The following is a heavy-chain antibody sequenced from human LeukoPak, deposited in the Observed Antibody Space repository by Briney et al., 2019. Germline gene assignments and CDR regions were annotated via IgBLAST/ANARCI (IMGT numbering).Heavy chain of an antibody. Sequence: SVKVSCKASGGXFSSYAISWVRQAPGQGLEWMGGIIPIFGTANYAQKFQGRVTITADASTSTAYMELSSLRSEDTAVYYCARGGDIVVVQNWFDPWGQGTLVTVSS. J-gene: IGHJ5*02. V-gene: IGHV1-69*13. CDR1: GGXFSSYA. CDR3: ARGGDIVVVQNWFDP. D-gene: IGHD2-2*01. CDR2: IIPIFGTA.